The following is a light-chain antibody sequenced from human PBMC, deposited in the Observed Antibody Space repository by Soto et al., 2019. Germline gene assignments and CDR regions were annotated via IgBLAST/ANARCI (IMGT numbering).Light chain of an antibody. Sequence: EILMTQSPAPLSVSPGERATLSCRASESIGRNLAWYQQRPGQAPRLLIYGASTRAAGIPARFSGGGSGTEFTLTISSLQSEDFAVYYCQRYNSWPPITFGQGTRLEI. CDR2: GAS. CDR3: QRYNSWPPIT. J-gene: IGKJ5*01. CDR1: ESIGRN. V-gene: IGKV3-15*01.